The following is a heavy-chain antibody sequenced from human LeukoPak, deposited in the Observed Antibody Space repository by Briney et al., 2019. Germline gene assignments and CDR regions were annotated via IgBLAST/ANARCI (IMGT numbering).Heavy chain of an antibody. CDR1: GFTFSSYA. D-gene: IGHD6-13*01. J-gene: IGHJ4*02. CDR2: ISYDGSNK. CDR3: AKDSSPRYSSTYYFDY. V-gene: IGHV3-30-3*01. Sequence: GGSLRLSCSASGFTFSSYAMHWVRQAPGKGLEWVAVISYDGSNKYYADSVKGRFTISRDNSKNTLYLQMNSLRAEDTAVYYCAKDSSPRYSSTYYFDYWGQGTLVTVSS.